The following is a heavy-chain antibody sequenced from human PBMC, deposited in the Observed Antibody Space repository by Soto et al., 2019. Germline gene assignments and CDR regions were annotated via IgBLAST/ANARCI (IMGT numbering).Heavy chain of an antibody. CDR3: VANYGSGSCPY. CDR1: GFTSNNAW. Sequence: EVQLVESGGDLVKPGGSLRLSCAASGFTSNNAWMSWVRQAPGKGLEWVGRVKSKTEGGTTYYAAPVKGRFTMSRDDSENTLFLQRNSLKTEDTAVYYCVANYGSGSCPYWGQGTLVTVSS. D-gene: IGHD3-10*01. V-gene: IGHV3-15*01. J-gene: IGHJ4*02. CDR2: VKSKTEGGTT.